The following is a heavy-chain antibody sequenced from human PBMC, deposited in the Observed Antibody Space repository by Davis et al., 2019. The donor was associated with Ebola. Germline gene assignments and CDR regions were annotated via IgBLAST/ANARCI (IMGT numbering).Heavy chain of an antibody. D-gene: IGHD6-13*01. CDR1: GGSFSGYY. J-gene: IGHJ6*02. CDR3: ARSRIAAKYYGMDV. CDR2: INHSGST. V-gene: IGHV4-34*01. Sequence: PSETLSLTCAVYGGSFSGYYWSWIRQPPGKGLEWIGEINHSGSTNYNPSLKSRVTISVDTSKNQFSLKLSSVTAADTAVYYCARSRIAAKYYGMDVWGQGTTVTVSS.